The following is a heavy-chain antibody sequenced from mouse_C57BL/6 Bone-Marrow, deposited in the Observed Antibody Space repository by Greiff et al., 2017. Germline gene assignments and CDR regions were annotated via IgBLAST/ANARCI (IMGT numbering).Heavy chain of an antibody. CDR3: ARPYYSNYWYFDV. D-gene: IGHD2-5*01. J-gene: IGHJ1*03. Sequence: VQLPQPGSELVKPGASVTMSCKASGYPFPSYWITLVKPRPGQGLAWIGDLYPGSCSTNYNEKFKSKATLTVDPSSSTAYMQLSSLTSEDSAVYYCARPYYSNYWYFDVWGTGTTVTVSS. CDR1: GYPFPSYW. V-gene: IGHV1-55*01. CDR2: LYPGSCST.